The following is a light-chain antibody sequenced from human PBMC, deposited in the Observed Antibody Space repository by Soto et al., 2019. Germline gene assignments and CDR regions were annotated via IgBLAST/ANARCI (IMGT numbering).Light chain of an antibody. CDR3: QQRSSWSLIT. CDR2: GAS. V-gene: IGKV3-15*01. CDR1: QSVRGN. J-gene: IGKJ4*01. Sequence: EIVMTQSPATLSVSPGERATLSCRASQSVRGNLAWYQQKPGRPPRLLIYGASTSATAIPARCSGSGSWTDFTLTISSIVAEEFVVDYCQQRSSWSLITFGGGTKVDIK.